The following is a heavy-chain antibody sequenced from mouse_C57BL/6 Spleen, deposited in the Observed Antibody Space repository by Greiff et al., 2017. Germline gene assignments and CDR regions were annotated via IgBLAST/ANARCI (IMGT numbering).Heavy chain of an antibody. D-gene: IGHD1-1*01. CDR3: ARGGDYGSSFWFAY. CDR2: IYPGDGDT. V-gene: IGHV1-82*01. J-gene: IGHJ3*01. CDR1: GYAFSSSW. Sequence: QVQLQQSGPELVKPGASVKISCKASGYAFSSSWMNWVKQRPGKGLEWIGRIYPGDGDTNYNGKFKGKATLTAAKSSSTAYMQLSSLTSEDSAVYFCARGGDYGSSFWFAYWGQGTLVTVSA.